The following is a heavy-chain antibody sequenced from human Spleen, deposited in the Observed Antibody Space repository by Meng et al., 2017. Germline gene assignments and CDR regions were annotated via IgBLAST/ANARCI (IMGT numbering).Heavy chain of an antibody. CDR1: GGTFSTYA. CDR2: IIPMFDTP. J-gene: IGHJ4*02. V-gene: IGHV1-69*13. D-gene: IGHD4-23*01. CDR3: ARTRVYGGNPGSFDY. Sequence: SVKVSCKASGGTFSTYAISWVRQAPGQGLEWMGGIIPMFDTPNYTQKLQGRVRITADESTSTAYMELSSLTSEDTASYYCARTRVYGGNPGSFDYWGQGTLVTVSS.